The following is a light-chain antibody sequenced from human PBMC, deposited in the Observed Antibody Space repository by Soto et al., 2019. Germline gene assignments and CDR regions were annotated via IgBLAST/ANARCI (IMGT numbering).Light chain of an antibody. Sequence: IVLTQSPGPLSLSPGDTATLSCRASQTVNSDSLAWFQQRPGQAPRLLLFATSTRATDIPDRFSGSGSGTDFTLAIRRLEPEDFAVYYCHQFGYSPRTFGQGTKVE. J-gene: IGKJ1*01. CDR3: HQFGYSPRT. CDR2: ATS. CDR1: QTVNSDS. V-gene: IGKV3-20*01.